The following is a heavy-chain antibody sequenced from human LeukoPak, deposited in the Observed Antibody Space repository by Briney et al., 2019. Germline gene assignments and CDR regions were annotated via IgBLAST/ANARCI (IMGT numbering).Heavy chain of an antibody. CDR2: INHSGST. D-gene: IGHD5-24*01. CDR1: GGSFSGYY. Sequence: SETLSLTCAVYGGSFSGYYWSWIRQPPGKGLEWIGEINHSGSTNYNPSLKSRVTISVDTSKNQFSLKLSSVTAADTAVYYCARAVEMATIPPDYWGQGTLVTVSS. CDR3: ARAVEMATIPPDY. J-gene: IGHJ4*02. V-gene: IGHV4-34*01.